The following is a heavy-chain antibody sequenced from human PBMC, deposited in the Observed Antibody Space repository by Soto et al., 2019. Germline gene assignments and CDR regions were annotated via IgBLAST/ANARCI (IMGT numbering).Heavy chain of an antibody. J-gene: IGHJ5*02. V-gene: IGHV4-34*01. D-gene: IGHD1-1*01. CDR1: GGSFSGYY. CDR2: INHSGST. Sequence: QVQLQQWGAGLLKPSETLSLTCAVYGGSFSGYYWSWIRQPPGKGLEWIGEINHSGSTNYNPSLKSRVTISVDTSKNQFSLKLSSVTAADTAVYYCARGPGAGTTSNWFDPWGQGTLVTVSS. CDR3: ARGPGAGTTSNWFDP.